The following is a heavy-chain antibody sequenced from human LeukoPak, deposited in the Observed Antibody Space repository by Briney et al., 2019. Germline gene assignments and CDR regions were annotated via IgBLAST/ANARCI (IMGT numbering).Heavy chain of an antibody. D-gene: IGHD6-6*01. Sequence: PSETLSLTCAVSGYSISSGYYWGWIRQPPGKGLEWIGRIYHSGSTYYNPSLKSRVTISVDTSKNQFSLKLSSVTAADTAVYYCARTAEYSTIYFDLWGRGTLVTVSS. CDR1: GYSISSGYY. J-gene: IGHJ2*01. CDR3: ARTAEYSTIYFDL. CDR2: IYHSGST. V-gene: IGHV4-38-2*01.